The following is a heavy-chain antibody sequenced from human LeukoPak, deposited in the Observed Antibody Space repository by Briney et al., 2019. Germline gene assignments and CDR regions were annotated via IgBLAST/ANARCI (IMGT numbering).Heavy chain of an antibody. CDR1: GGSISSGSYY. D-gene: IGHD2-15*01. CDR3: ARHEVVAATLDY. V-gene: IGHV4-61*02. CDR2: GYTSGST. Sequence: PSQTLSLTCTVSGGSISSGSYYWSWIRQPAGKGLEWIGRGYTSGSTHYNPSLKSRVTISVDTPKNQFSLKLSSVTAADTAVYYCARHEVVAATLDYWGQGTLVTVSS. J-gene: IGHJ4*02.